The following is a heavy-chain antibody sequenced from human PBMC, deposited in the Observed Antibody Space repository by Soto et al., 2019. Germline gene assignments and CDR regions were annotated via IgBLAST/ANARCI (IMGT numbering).Heavy chain of an antibody. V-gene: IGHV4-39*01. J-gene: IGHJ4*02. CDR2: IYYSGST. Sequence: SETLSLTCTVSGGSISSSNYYWGWIRQPPGKGLEWIGSIYYSGSTYYNPSLKSRVTISVDTSKNQFSLKLSSVTAADTAVYYCARPSGTGPRQLRYFDSEVEYWGQGTLVTVSS. CDR1: GGSISSSNYY. CDR3: ARPSGTGPRQLRYFDSEVEY. D-gene: IGHD3-9*01.